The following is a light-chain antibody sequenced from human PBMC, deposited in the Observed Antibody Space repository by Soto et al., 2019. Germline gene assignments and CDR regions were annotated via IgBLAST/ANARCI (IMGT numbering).Light chain of an antibody. Sequence: NFMLTQPHSVSGSPGKTVTISCTGSGGSLASNYVQWYQQRPGRAPTTVIYEDNDRTSGVPNRFSGSVDISSNSAFLTISGLTTEDEADYYCQSVDSSDQGFFGGGTKLTVL. CDR2: EDN. CDR1: GGSLASNY. CDR3: QSVDSSDQGF. J-gene: IGLJ2*01. V-gene: IGLV6-57*02.